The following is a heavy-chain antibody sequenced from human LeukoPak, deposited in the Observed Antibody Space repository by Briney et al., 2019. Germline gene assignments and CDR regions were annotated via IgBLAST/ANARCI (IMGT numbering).Heavy chain of an antibody. D-gene: IGHD6-13*01. J-gene: IGHJ4*02. CDR3: ARGRQMVTY. Sequence: SQTLSLTCTVSGGSISSGSYYWSWIRQPAGKGLEWIGRIYTSGSTNYNPSLKSRVTISVDTSKNQFSLKLSSVTAADTAVYYCARGRQMVTYWGQGTLVTVSS. V-gene: IGHV4-61*02. CDR2: IYTSGST. CDR1: GGSISSGSYY.